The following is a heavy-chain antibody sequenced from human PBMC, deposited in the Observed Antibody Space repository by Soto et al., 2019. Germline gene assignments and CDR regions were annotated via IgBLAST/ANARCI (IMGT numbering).Heavy chain of an antibody. Sequence: RASVKVSCKASGYTFTSYGISWVRQAPGQGLEWMGWISAYNGNTNYAQKLQGRVTMTTDTSTSTAYMELRSLRSDDTAVYYCARDHWVAAAGTPAEYFQHWGQGTLVTVSS. D-gene: IGHD6-13*01. J-gene: IGHJ1*01. CDR2: ISAYNGNT. V-gene: IGHV1-18*01. CDR1: GYTFTSYG. CDR3: ARDHWVAAAGTPAEYFQH.